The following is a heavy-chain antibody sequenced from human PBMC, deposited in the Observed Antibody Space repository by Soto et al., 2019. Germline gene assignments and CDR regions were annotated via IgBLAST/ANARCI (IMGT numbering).Heavy chain of an antibody. D-gene: IGHD5-12*01. CDR3: ARAYGGYADY. Sequence: SDTLSLTCPVSCRSISRYYCSWIRQPPGKGLEWIGYIYYSGSTNYNPSLKSRVTISVDTSKNQFSLKLSSVTAADTAVYYCARAYGGYADYWGQGALVTVS. V-gene: IGHV4-59*07. J-gene: IGHJ4*02. CDR2: IYYSGST. CDR1: CRSISRYY.